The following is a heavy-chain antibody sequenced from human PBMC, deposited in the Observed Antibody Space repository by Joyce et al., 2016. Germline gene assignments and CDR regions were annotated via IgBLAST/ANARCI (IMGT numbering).Heavy chain of an antibody. Sequence: QVQLVESGGGVVQPGRSLRLSCAASGLTLSNYGVHWVRQAPGKGLEWVAVLSYDGIYKDDAESVKGRFTISRDNSKNTVFLEMNSLRTEDTAVYYCAKILTATYSSGWFLDYWGQGTLVTVSS. J-gene: IGHJ4*02. CDR2: LSYDGIYK. V-gene: IGHV3-30*18. CDR3: AKILTATYSSGWFLDY. CDR1: GLTLSNYG. D-gene: IGHD6-25*01.